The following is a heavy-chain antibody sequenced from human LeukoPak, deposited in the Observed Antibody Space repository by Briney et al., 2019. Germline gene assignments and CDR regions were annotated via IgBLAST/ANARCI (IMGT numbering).Heavy chain of an antibody. D-gene: IGHD6-13*01. Sequence: KPSESVSLTCAVYGGSFSGYNWSWIRLPPGKGLEWIGEINHSGSTNYNPSLKSRVTISVDTSKNQFSLKLSSVTAADTAVYYCAARRHSSSWQYYHYYYGMDVWGQGTTVTVSS. J-gene: IGHJ6*02. CDR1: GGSFSGYN. CDR3: AARRHSSSWQYYHYYYGMDV. V-gene: IGHV4-34*01. CDR2: INHSGST.